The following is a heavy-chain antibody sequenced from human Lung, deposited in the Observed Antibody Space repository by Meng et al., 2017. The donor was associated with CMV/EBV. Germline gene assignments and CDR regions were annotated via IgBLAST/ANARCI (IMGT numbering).Heavy chain of an antibody. CDR1: GGSISSYY. V-gene: IGHV4-59*01. J-gene: IGHJ6*02. Sequence: SCTVSGGSISSYYWSWIRQPPGKGLEWIGYIYYSGSTNYNPSLKSRVTISVDTSKNQFSLKLSSVTAADTAVYYCARVSGYYYYGMDVWGQGPTVTVSS. D-gene: IGHD3-3*01. CDR2: IYYSGST. CDR3: ARVSGYYYYGMDV.